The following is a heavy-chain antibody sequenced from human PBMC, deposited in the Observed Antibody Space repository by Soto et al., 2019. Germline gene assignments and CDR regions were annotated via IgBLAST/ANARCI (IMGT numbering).Heavy chain of an antibody. V-gene: IGHV4-39*01. D-gene: IGHD3-3*01. CDR3: ASPRQGNYNFLSGYYALDY. CDR1: GSSINSSGYY. J-gene: IGHJ4*02. CDR2: MFYGVST. Sequence: TSETLSLTCTVSGSSINSSGYYWGWIRQPPGKGLEWIGSMFYGVSTYYNPSLKSRVTVSVDTSKNQFSLNLRSVTAADTAVYYCASPRQGNYNFLSGYYALDYWSQGTLVTVS.